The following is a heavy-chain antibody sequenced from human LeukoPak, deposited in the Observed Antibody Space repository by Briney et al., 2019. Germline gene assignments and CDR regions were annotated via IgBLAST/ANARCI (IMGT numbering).Heavy chain of an antibody. CDR3: ARGEEQLVHFDY. D-gene: IGHD6-6*01. CDR1: GFTFSSYG. J-gene: IGHJ4*02. Sequence: GRSLRLSCAASGFTFSSYGMHGVRQAPGKCLEWVAVIWYDGSNKYYADSVKGRFTISSDNSKNKLYLQMKSLRAEDTAVYYCARGEEQLVHFDYWGQGTLVTVSS. V-gene: IGHV3-33*01. CDR2: IWYDGSNK.